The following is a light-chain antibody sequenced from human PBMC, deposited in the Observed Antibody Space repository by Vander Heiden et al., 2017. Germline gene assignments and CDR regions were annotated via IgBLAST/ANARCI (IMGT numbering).Light chain of an antibody. Sequence: EIVLTQSPATLSLSPGERATLSCRASQSVSSYLGWYQQKPGQAPRLLIYDASNRATGIPARFSGSGSGTDFTLTITSLEPEDFVVYYCQQRSNWPLTFGPGTKVDIK. CDR1: QSVSSY. J-gene: IGKJ3*01. CDR2: DAS. CDR3: QQRSNWPLT. V-gene: IGKV3-11*01.